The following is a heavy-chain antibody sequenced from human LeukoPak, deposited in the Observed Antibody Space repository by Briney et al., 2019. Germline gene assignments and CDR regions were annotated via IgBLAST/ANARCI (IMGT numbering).Heavy chain of an antibody. D-gene: IGHD2-2*01. Sequence: GGSLRLSCVVSGLTFRTYTMNWVRQAPGKGLEWVSSISSSSSDIYYADSLKGRFTISRDNAKNSLYLQMNSLRVEDTAVYYCARDNSGIVPAAMPFDYWGQGTLVTVSS. CDR1: GLTFRTYT. CDR2: ISSSSSDI. J-gene: IGHJ4*02. CDR3: ARDNSGIVPAAMPFDY. V-gene: IGHV3-21*06.